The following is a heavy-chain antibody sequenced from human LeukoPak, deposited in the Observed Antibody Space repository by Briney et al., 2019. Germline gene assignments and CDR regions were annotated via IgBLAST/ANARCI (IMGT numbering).Heavy chain of an antibody. Sequence: GGSLRLSCAASGFTFSSYSINWVRQAPGKGLEWVSSISSSSSYIYYADSVKGRFTISRDNAKNSLYLQMNSLRAEDTAVYYCARGPGGSFWSGYLYYYYYMDVWGKGTTVTVSS. CDR1: GFTFSSYS. CDR3: ARGPGGSFWSGYLYYYYYMDV. J-gene: IGHJ6*03. CDR2: ISSSSSYI. V-gene: IGHV3-21*01. D-gene: IGHD3-3*01.